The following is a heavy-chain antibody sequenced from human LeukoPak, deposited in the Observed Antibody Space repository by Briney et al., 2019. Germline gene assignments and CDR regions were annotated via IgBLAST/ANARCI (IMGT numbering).Heavy chain of an antibody. V-gene: IGHV4-59*01. D-gene: IGHD4-11*01. CDR3: ARLRGNYFPDY. J-gene: IGHJ4*02. CDR2: IFYSGST. Sequence: SETLFLTCTVSGGSLNNYYWTWIRQSPGKGLEWIAYIFYSGSTNYNPSLKSRVTISVDTPNNRFSLTLTSVTAADTAVYYCARLRGNYFPDYCGQGTLVTVSS. CDR1: GGSLNNYY.